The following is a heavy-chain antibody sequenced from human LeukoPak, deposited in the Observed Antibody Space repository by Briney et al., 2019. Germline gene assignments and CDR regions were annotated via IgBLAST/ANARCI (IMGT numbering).Heavy chain of an antibody. CDR2: INPSGGST. CDR3: ARDQVGATDY. CDR1: GYTFTSYY. J-gene: IGHJ4*02. D-gene: IGHD1-26*01. V-gene: IGHV1-46*01. Sequence: ASVKVSCKASGYTFTSYYMNWVRQAPGQGLEWMGIINPSGGSTTYAQKFQGRVTMTRDMATSTVYMEMSSLRSEDTAVYYCARDQVGATDYWGQGTLVTVSS.